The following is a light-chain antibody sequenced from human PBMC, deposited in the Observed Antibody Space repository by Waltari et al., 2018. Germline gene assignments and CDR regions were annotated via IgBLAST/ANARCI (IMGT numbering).Light chain of an antibody. CDR1: QSVSRF. J-gene: IGKJ1*01. Sequence: EIVLTQSPGTLSLSPGERCTLSCRASQSVSRFLAWYQQNPGQAPRLLIYGASTRATGIPDRFSGSGSGTDFSLTISRLEPEDFAVYYCQKYDRLPATFGQGTKVEIK. CDR3: QKYDRLPAT. CDR2: GAS. V-gene: IGKV3-20*01.